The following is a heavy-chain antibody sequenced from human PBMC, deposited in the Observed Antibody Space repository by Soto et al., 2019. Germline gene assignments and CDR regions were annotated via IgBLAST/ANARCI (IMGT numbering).Heavy chain of an antibody. Sequence: SVKVSCKASGGSFSVYGVSWVRQAPGQGLEWIGGFIPIFGSKDFAQKFQDRVKFTADESLRTAYIELSSLRPEDTAIYYCVTNSMTEILISFFDISGQGTTVTVSS. CDR2: FIPIFGSK. J-gene: IGHJ3*02. D-gene: IGHD2-21*02. V-gene: IGHV1-69*13. CDR1: GGSFSVYG. CDR3: VTNSMTEILISFFDI.